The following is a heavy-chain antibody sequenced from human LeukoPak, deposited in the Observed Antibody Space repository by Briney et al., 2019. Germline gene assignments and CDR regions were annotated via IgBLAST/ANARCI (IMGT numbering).Heavy chain of an antibody. Sequence: ASVKVSCKASGYSLTAYSIVWVRQAPGQGLEWMGWIHPHSGGTAYGKTFQGRVTMTRDTSISTAYMELNSLGSDDAAVYYCARLGTGYSLSYWGQGTLVTVSS. J-gene: IGHJ4*02. V-gene: IGHV1-2*02. CDR2: IHPHSGGT. CDR3: ARLGTGYSLSY. CDR1: GYSLTAYS. D-gene: IGHD5-18*01.